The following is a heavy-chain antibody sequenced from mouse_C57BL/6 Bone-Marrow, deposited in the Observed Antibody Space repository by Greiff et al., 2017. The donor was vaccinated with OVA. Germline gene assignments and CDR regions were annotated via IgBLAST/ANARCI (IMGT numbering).Heavy chain of an antibody. D-gene: IGHD1-1*01. CDR3: TTPTTVVATRYFDV. V-gene: IGHV14-4*01. Sequence: EVKLMESGAELVRPGASVKLSCTASGFNIKVDYMHWVKQRPEQGLEWIGWIDPENGDTEYASKFQGKATITADTSSNTAYLQLSSLTSEDTAVYYCTTPTTVVATRYFDVWGTGTTVTVSS. CDR2: IDPENGDT. CDR1: GFNIKVDY. J-gene: IGHJ1*03.